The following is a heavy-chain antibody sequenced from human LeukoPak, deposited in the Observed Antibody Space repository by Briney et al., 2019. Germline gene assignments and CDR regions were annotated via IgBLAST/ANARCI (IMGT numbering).Heavy chain of an antibody. CDR1: GFNFVNYW. V-gene: IGHV5-51*01. D-gene: IGHD3-10*01. CDR3: AKQYKPGGSFTPFDC. J-gene: IGHJ4*02. CDR2: IYPGDSGT. Sequence: GESLKIPCKGSGFNFVNYWIAWLRQLPGEGREWMGVIYPGDSGTRYSPSFQGQVTISADKSISTAYLQWGGLKASDTAMYYCAKQYKPGGSFTPFDCWGQGTLVTVSS.